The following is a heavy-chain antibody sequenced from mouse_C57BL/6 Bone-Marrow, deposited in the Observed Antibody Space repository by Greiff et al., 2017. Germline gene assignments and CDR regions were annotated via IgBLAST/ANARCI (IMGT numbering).Heavy chain of an antibody. D-gene: IGHD2-3*01. CDR3: ARESYDGYYAMDY. V-gene: IGHV1-69*01. J-gene: IGHJ4*01. Sequence: VQLQQSGAELVMPGASVKLSCTASGYTFTSYGMHWVKQRPGQGLEWIGEIDPSDSYTNYNQKFKGKSTLTVDKSSSTAYMQLSSLTSEDSAVYYCARESYDGYYAMDYWGRGTAITVSS. CDR2: IDPSDSYT. CDR1: GYTFTSYG.